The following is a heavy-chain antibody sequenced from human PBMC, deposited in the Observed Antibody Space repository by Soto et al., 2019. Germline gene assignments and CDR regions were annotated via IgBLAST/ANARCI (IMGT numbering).Heavy chain of an antibody. D-gene: IGHD3-10*01. CDR1: GFTFSSYG. J-gene: IGHJ4*02. Sequence: QVQLVESGGGVVQPGRSLRLSCAASGFTFSSYGMHWVRQAPGKGLEWVAVISYDGSNKYYADSVKGRFTISRDNSKNTLYLQMNSLRAEDTAVYYCAKDEEGRFGELFRPYWGQGTLVTVSS. V-gene: IGHV3-30*18. CDR2: ISYDGSNK. CDR3: AKDEEGRFGELFRPY.